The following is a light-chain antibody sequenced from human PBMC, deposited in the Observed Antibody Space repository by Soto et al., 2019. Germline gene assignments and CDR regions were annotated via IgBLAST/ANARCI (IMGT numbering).Light chain of an antibody. CDR1: QSISSY. Sequence: DIQMTQSPSSLSASVGDRVTITCRASQSISSYLNWYQQKPGKAPRLLIYAASSLRSGVPSRFSGSGSGTDFTLTISSPQPEDFATYYCQQSYSTLYTFGQGTKLEIK. CDR3: QQSYSTLYT. V-gene: IGKV1-39*01. J-gene: IGKJ2*01. CDR2: AAS.